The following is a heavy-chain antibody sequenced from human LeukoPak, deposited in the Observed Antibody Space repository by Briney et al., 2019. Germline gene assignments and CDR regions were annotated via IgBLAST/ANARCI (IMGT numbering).Heavy chain of an antibody. CDR3: ARDDRMRGLRYFDWSLTVDY. D-gene: IGHD3-9*01. J-gene: IGHJ4*02. V-gene: IGHV1-46*01. CDR1: GYTFTSYY. CDR2: INPSGGST. Sequence: GASVKVSCKASGYTFTSYYMHWVRQAPGQGLEWMGIINPSGGSTSYAQKFQGRVTMTRDTSTSTVYMELSSLRSEDTAVYSCARDDRMRGLRYFDWSLTVDYWGQGTLVTVSS.